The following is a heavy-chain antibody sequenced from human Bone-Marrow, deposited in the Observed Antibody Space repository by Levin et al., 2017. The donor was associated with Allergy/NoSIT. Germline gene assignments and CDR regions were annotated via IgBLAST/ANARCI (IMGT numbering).Heavy chain of an antibody. J-gene: IGHJ4*02. CDR2: IADDGKDK. CDR3: AKDRHRGAAEYHFDY. D-gene: IGHD6-13*01. V-gene: IGHV3-30*18. Sequence: PGGSLRLSCAASGFTFSSYGMHWVRQAPGKGLEWVAVIADDGKDKHHADSVKGRFTISRDNSKNTLYLQMNSLRAEDTAVYYCAKDRHRGAAEYHFDYWGQGTLVTVSS. CDR1: GFTFSSYG.